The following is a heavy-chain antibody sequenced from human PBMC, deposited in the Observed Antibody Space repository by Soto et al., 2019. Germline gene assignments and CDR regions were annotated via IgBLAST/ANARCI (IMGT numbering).Heavy chain of an antibody. V-gene: IGHV4-61*08. CDR1: GGSVSSGDHY. D-gene: IGHD3-22*01. J-gene: IGHJ3*02. CDR2: ISYNGSP. CDR3: VRDRSDSPNSFDAFDI. Sequence: SETLSLTCTVSGGSVSSGDHYWSWIRQPPGKGLEWIAYISYNGSPDYNPSLKSRVSISLDMSKNQFSLKLSSVTAADTAVYYCVRDRSDSPNSFDAFDIWGQGTMVTVSS.